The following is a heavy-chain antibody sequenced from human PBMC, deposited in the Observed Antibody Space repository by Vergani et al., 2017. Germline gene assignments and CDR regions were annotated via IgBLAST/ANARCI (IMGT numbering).Heavy chain of an antibody. V-gene: IGHV3-48*01. D-gene: IGHD1-26*01. CDR2: VSTGTKSQ. CDR1: GFDFSSYI. CDR3: ARDGWELLDYFYYMDV. J-gene: IGHJ6*03. Sequence: EVQLVESGGGWVQPGGSLRLSCVVSGFDFSSYIMNWVRQAPGKGLEWVSFVSTGTKSQSYAESVKGRFTISRDSAKNSLYLQMDSLRAEDTAVYYCARDGWELLDYFYYMDVWGKGTTVTVSS.